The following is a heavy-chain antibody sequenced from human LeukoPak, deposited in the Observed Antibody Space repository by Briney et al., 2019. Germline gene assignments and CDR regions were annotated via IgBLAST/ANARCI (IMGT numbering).Heavy chain of an antibody. D-gene: IGHD2-2*01. J-gene: IGHJ4*02. CDR3: ARGSTSDWPLDH. CDR2: IDAGNGDT. V-gene: IGHV1-3*01. CDR1: GYSFSDYA. Sequence: ASVKVSCKASGYSFSDYAMHWVRQAAGQRFEGMGWIDAGNGDTRYSQKFQGRVTITRDTSASTAYIELRSLRSEDTAMYYCARGSTSDWPLDHWGQETLVTISS.